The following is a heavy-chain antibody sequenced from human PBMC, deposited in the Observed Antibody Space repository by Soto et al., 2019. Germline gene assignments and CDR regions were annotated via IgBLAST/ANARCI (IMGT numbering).Heavy chain of an antibody. CDR3: ARDPVAGTYFDY. V-gene: IGHV1-46*01. D-gene: IGHD6-19*01. Sequence: GASVKVSCKASGYTLTSYYMHWVRQAPGQGLEWMGGIEPSGGSTSYAQKLQGRVTMTTDTSTSTAYMALRSLRSDDTAVYYCARDPVAGTYFDYWGQGALVTV. J-gene: IGHJ4*02. CDR2: IEPSGGST. CDR1: GYTLTSYY.